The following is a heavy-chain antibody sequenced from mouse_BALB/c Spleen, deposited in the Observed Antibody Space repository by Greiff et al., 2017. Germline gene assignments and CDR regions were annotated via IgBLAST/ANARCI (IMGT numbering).Heavy chain of an antibody. CDR3: ARGGTQLGLLGVDY. D-gene: IGHD3-1*01. CDR2: IYPGDGDT. Sequence: QVQLQQSGAELVRPGSSVKISCKASGYAFSSYWMNWVKQRPGQGLEWIGQIYPGDGDTNYNGKFKGKATLTADKSSSTAYMQLSSLTSADSAVYFCARGGTQLGLLGVDYWGQGTSVTVSS. J-gene: IGHJ4*01. CDR1: GYAFSSYW. V-gene: IGHV1-80*01.